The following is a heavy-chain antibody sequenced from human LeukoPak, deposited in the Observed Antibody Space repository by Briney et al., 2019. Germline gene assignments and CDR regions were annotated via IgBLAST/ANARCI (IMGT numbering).Heavy chain of an antibody. CDR3: AKDHDHDYVWGRYRYLYAFDI. D-gene: IGHD3-16*02. Sequence: GGSLRLSCAASGFTFSSYAMSWVRQAPGKGLEWVSAISGSGGSTYYADSVKGRFTISRDNSKNTLYLQMNSLRAEDTAVYYCAKDHDHDYVWGRYRYLYAFDIWGQGTMVTVSS. V-gene: IGHV3-23*01. CDR1: GFTFSSYA. CDR2: ISGSGGST. J-gene: IGHJ3*02.